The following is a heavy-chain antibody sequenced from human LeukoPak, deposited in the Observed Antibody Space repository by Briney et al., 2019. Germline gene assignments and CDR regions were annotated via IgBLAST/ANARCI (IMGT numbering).Heavy chain of an antibody. CDR3: ARHRPALNVMFDP. D-gene: IGHD2/OR15-2a*01. V-gene: IGHV5-51*01. J-gene: IGHJ5*02. Sequence: GAPLKICCDSGGYIFTSYWIWCGRQMPRRRLGFMGISYRGDCDTRYSPSFQGQVTISADNSISTAYLTWSSLKASDTAMYYCARHRPALNVMFDPWGQGTLVTVSS. CDR2: SYRGDCDT. CDR1: GYIFTSYW.